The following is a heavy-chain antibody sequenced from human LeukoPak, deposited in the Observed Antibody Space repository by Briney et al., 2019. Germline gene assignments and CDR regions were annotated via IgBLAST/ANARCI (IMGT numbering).Heavy chain of an antibody. Sequence: PGGSLRLSCAASGFTFSSYGMSWVRQAPGKGLEWVSAISGSGGSTYYADSVKGRFTISRDNSKNTLYLQTNSLRAEDTAVYYCAKDSSITMIVVVIGYFDYWGQGTLVTVSS. J-gene: IGHJ4*02. V-gene: IGHV3-23*01. CDR1: GFTFSSYG. CDR2: ISGSGGST. CDR3: AKDSSITMIVVVIGYFDY. D-gene: IGHD3-22*01.